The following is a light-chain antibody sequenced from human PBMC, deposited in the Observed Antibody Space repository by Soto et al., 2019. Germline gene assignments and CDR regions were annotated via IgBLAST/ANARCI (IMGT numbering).Light chain of an antibody. Sequence: DIQLTLSPSFVSASVGDRVTITCRASQGISSYLAWYQQKPGKAPNLLIHTASTLHSGVPSRFSGSGSGTEFTLTISSLQPEDSATYYCQHRHSYPITFGQMTRLAI. V-gene: IGKV1-9*01. CDR3: QHRHSYPIT. CDR1: QGISSY. CDR2: TAS. J-gene: IGKJ5*01.